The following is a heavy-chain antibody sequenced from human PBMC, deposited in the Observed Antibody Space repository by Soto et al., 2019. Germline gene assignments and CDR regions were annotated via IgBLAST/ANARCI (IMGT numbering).Heavy chain of an antibody. Sequence: ASVKVSCKASGYTFTSYGISWVRQAPGQGLEWMGWISAYNGNTNYAQKLQGRVTMTTDTSTSTAYMELRSLRSDDTAVYYCAREAYCGGDCYSPTDYWGQGTLVTVSS. J-gene: IGHJ4*02. CDR1: GYTFTSYG. CDR3: AREAYCGGDCYSPTDY. V-gene: IGHV1-18*01. CDR2: ISAYNGNT. D-gene: IGHD2-21*02.